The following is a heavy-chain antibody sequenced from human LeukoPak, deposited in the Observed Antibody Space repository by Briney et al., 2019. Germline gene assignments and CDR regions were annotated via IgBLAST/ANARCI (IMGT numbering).Heavy chain of an antibody. CDR2: ISSSGAYL. D-gene: IGHD4-23*01. J-gene: IGHJ4*02. CDR3: ARARYGGNYYFDY. CDR1: GFTFSSYS. Sequence: GGSLRLSCAASGFTFSSYSMNWVRQAPGKGLEWVSSISSSGAYLYYADSVKGRFTISRDNAKNSLYLQMDSLRAEDTAVYFCARARYGGNYYFDYWGQGTLVTVSS. V-gene: IGHV3-21*01.